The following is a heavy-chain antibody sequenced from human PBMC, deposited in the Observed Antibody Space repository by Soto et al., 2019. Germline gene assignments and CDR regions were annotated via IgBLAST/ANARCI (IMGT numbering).Heavy chain of an antibody. V-gene: IGHV3-30-3*01. CDR2: ISYDGSNK. CDR3: ARGIREYYDSSGPSLDY. CDR1: GFTFSSYA. J-gene: IGHJ4*02. Sequence: ESGGGVVQPGRSLRLSCAASGFTFSSYAMHWVRQAPGKGLEWVAVISYDGSNKYYADSVKGRFTISRDNSKNTLYLQMNSLRSEDTAVYYCARGIREYYDSSGPSLDYWGQGTLVTVSS. D-gene: IGHD3-22*01.